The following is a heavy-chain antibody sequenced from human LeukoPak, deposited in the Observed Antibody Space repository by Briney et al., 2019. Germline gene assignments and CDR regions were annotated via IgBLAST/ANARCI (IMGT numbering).Heavy chain of an antibody. J-gene: IGHJ6*03. CDR1: GYTFTGYY. Sequence: ASVKVSCKASGYTFTGYYMHWVRQAPGQGLEWMGWINPNSGGTNYAQKFQGRVTMTRDTSISTAYMELSRLRSDDTAVYYCARGRMSLWFGEAFYYYYMDVWGKGTTVTISS. CDR2: INPNSGGT. D-gene: IGHD3-10*01. V-gene: IGHV1-2*02. CDR3: ARGRMSLWFGEAFYYYYMDV.